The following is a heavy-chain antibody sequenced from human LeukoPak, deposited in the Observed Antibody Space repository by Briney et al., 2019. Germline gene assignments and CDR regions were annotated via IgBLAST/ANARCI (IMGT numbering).Heavy chain of an antibody. CDR3: ARVLRYSAWFDP. CDR2: INPNSGGT. CDR1: GYTFTGYY. V-gene: IGHV1-2*02. Sequence: ASVKVSCTASGYTFTGYYMHWVRQAPGQGLEWMGWINPNSGGTNYAQKFQGRVTMTRDTSISTAYMELSRLRSDDTAVYYCARVLRYSAWFDPWGQGTLVTVSS. J-gene: IGHJ5*02. D-gene: IGHD2-21*01.